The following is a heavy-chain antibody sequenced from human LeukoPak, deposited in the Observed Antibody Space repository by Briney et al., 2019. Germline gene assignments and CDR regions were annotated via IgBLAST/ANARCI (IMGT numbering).Heavy chain of an antibody. CDR2: INPNSGGT. D-gene: IGHD1-26*01. CDR1: GYTFTGYY. CDR3: AIVVGALGPMNY. Sequence: ASVKVSCKASGYTFTGYYMHWVRQAPGQGLEWMGWINPNSGGTNYAQKFQGRVTMTRDTSISTAYMELSRLRSDDTAVYYCAIVVGALGPMNYWGQGTLVTVSS. J-gene: IGHJ4*02. V-gene: IGHV1-2*02.